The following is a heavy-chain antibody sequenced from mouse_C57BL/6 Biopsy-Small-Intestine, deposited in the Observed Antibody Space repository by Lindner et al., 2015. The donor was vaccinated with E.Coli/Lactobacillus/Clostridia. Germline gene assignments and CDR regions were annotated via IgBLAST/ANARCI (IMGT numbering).Heavy chain of an antibody. J-gene: IGHJ2*01. Sequence: VQLQESGPELVKPGASVKISCQASGYAFSTSWMNWVKQRPGKGLEWIGRIFPGDGDTNYNGKSKGKATLTADKSSSTAYMQLSSLTSEDSAVYFCARRESSGHFDYWGQGTTLTVSP. CDR1: GYAFSTSW. CDR2: IFPGDGDT. D-gene: IGHD3-2*02. V-gene: IGHV1-82*01. CDR3: ARRESSGHFDY.